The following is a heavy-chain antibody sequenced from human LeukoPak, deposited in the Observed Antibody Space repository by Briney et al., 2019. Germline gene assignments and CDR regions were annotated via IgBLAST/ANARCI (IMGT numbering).Heavy chain of an antibody. D-gene: IGHD4-23*01. V-gene: IGHV1-69*13. CDR1: GYTFASYY. J-gene: IGHJ6*02. CDR2: IIPIFGTA. Sequence: SVKVSCKASGYTFASYYMHWVRQAPGQGLEWMGGIIPIFGTANYAQKFQGRVTITADESTSTAYMELSSLRSEDTAVYYCASRTTVVTGSTPGLGEYYYYGMDVWGQGTTVTVSS. CDR3: ASRTTVVTGSTPGLGEYYYYGMDV.